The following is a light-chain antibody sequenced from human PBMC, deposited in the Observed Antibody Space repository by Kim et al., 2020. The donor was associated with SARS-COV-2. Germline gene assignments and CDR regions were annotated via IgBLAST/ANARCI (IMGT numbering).Light chain of an antibody. Sequence: QLVLTQSPYASASLGASVKLTCTLSSGHSNYAVAWHQQQTEKGPRYLMKLNSDGSHNKGDGIPDRFSGSSSGAERYLTISSLQSEDEGDYYCQTWGTGIWVFGGGTQLTVL. J-gene: IGLJ3*02. CDR3: QTWGTGIWV. CDR2: LNSDGSH. V-gene: IGLV4-69*01. CDR1: SGHSNYA.